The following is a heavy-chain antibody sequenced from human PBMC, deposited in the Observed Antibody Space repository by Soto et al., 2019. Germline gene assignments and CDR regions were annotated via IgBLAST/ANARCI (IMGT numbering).Heavy chain of an antibody. D-gene: IGHD3-9*01. Sequence: PSETLSLTCAVSGGAISGRGNYWGWIRQPPGKGLEYIGSIYSGGSTYYNPSLKSRVTLSVDATQNQFSLRLTPVTAADTAVYYCARRHSATWLFDYWGLGTLVTVSS. V-gene: IGHV4-39*01. CDR3: ARRHSATWLFDY. CDR1: GGAISGRGNY. J-gene: IGHJ4*02. CDR2: IYSGGST.